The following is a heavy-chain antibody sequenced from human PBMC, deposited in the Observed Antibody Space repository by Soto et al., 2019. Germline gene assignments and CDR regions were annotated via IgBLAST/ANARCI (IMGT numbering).Heavy chain of an antibody. J-gene: IGHJ4*02. CDR3: AKDKGPFYDFWDYYDSSGYYSPFDY. V-gene: IGHV3-30*18. D-gene: IGHD3-22*01. CDR2: ISYDGSNK. Sequence: GGSLRLSCAASGFTFSSYGMHWVRQAPGKGLEWVAVISYDGSNKYYADSVKGRFTISRDNSKNTLYLQMNSLRAEDTAVYYCAKDKGPFYDFWDYYDSSGYYSPFDYWGQGTLVTVSS. CDR1: GFTFSSYG.